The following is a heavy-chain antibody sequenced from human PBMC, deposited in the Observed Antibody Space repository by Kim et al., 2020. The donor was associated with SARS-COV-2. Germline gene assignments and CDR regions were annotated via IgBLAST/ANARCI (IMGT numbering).Heavy chain of an antibody. CDR1: GFTFSSFG. CDR3: ARGREQQVVLGWFDP. V-gene: IGHV3-30*12. J-gene: IGHJ5*02. D-gene: IGHD2-15*01. CDR2: ISFDGSET. Sequence: GGSLRLSCATSGFTFSSFGMHWVRQAPGKGLEWVAVISFDGSETYYADSVKGRFTISRDNSKNTLHLQMDSLRAEDTAVYYCARGREQQVVLGWFDPWVQGTLVTVSS.